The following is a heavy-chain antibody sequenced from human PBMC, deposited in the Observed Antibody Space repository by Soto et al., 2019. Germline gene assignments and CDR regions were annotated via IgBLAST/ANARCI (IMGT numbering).Heavy chain of an antibody. CDR2: INCNGGST. CDR1: GFTFDDYG. J-gene: IGHJ6*02. Sequence: GGSLRLSCAASGFTFDDYGMSWVRQAPGKGLEWVSGINCNGGSTGYADSVKGRFTISRDNAKNSLFLQMNSLRAEDTALYYCARYYYYYGMDVWGQGTTVTVSS. CDR3: ARYYYYYGMDV. V-gene: IGHV3-20*04.